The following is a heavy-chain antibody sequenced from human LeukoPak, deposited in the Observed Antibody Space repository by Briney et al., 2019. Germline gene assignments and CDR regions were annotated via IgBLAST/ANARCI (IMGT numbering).Heavy chain of an antibody. CDR1: GFTFSSYE. J-gene: IGHJ4*02. D-gene: IGHD3-22*01. CDR3: ARGTMIVYY. Sequence: PWGSLRLSCAASGFTFSSYEMNWVRQAPGKGLEWVSYISCSGSTIYYADSVKGRFTISRDNAKNSLYLQMNSLRAEDTAVYYCARGTMIVYYWGQGTLVTVSS. V-gene: IGHV3-48*03. CDR2: ISCSGSTI.